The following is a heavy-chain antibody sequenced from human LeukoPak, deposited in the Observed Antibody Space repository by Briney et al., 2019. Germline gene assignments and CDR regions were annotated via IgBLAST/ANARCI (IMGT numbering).Heavy chain of an antibody. CDR3: ARKGVAVASFDY. V-gene: IGHV4-38-2*01. CDR2: IYHSGST. J-gene: IGHJ4*02. D-gene: IGHD6-19*01. Sequence: KPSETLSLTCAVSGYSISSGYYWGWIRQPPGKGLEWIGSIYHSGSTYYNPSLKSRVTISVDTSKNQFSLKLSSVTAADTAVYYCARKGVAVASFDYWGQGTLVTVSS. CDR1: GYSISSGYY.